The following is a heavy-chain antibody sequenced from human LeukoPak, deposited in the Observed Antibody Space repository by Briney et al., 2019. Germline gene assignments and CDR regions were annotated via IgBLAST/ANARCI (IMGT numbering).Heavy chain of an antibody. J-gene: IGHJ4*02. D-gene: IGHD3-22*01. CDR3: ARGWDYDSGGRPTAYVY. V-gene: IGHV1-69*13. Sequence: SVKVSCKASGGTFSRYAISWVRQAPGQGLEWMGEIIPIFGIANYAQKFQGKVTITADESTSTVYMELRSLRSEDTAAYYCARGWDYDSGGRPTAYVYWGQGTLVTVSS. CDR1: GGTFSRYA. CDR2: IIPIFGIA.